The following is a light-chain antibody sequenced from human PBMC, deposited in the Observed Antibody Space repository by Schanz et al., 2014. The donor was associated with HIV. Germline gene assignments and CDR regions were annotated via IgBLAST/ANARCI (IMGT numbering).Light chain of an antibody. J-gene: IGLJ1*01. V-gene: IGLV2-14*01. CDR3: CSYAEGGTYV. CDR1: SSDVGGYNY. Sequence: QSALTQPASVSGSPGQSITISCTGTSSDVGGYNYVSRYQQHPGQAPKLMIYDVSNRPSGVSNRFSGSKSGNTASLTISGLQADDEADYYCCSYAEGGTYVFGTGTKLTVL. CDR2: DVS.